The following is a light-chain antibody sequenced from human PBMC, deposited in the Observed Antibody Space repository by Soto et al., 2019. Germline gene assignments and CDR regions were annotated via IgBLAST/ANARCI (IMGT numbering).Light chain of an antibody. Sequence: EIVMTQSPATLSVSPGESATLSCRASQSISSDLAWYQQKPGQPPRLLIYGASTRATGVPARFTGSGSGSDFTLNISGLQSEDFAVYYCQQVPNCPLTFGQGTRLEI. CDR2: GAS. V-gene: IGKV3-15*01. CDR1: QSISSD. J-gene: IGKJ2*01. CDR3: QQVPNCPLT.